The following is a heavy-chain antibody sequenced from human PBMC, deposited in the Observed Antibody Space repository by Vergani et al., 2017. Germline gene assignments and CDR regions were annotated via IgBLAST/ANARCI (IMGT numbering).Heavy chain of an antibody. D-gene: IGHD3-9*01. CDR3: ARGDCGILTGFGY. CDR1: GYTFSNYF. CDR2: NNPSGGHT. V-gene: IGHV1-46*03. Sequence: QAQVVQSGAEVKNSGASVKVSCKTSGYTFSNYFMHWVRQAPGQGLEWLGINNPSGGHTNYAQKFQGRVTMTRDTSTSTVYMELNSLRSEDTAIYYCARGDCGILTGFGYWGQGTLVTVSA. J-gene: IGHJ4*02.